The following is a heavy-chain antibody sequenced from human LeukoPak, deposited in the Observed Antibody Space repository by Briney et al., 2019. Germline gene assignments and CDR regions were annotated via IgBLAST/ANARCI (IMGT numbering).Heavy chain of an antibody. Sequence: PSETLSLTCIVSGDSISSYYWSWIRQPPGKGLEWIGYTSHSGSTNSNPSLKSRVTISVDTSKNQFSLKLSSVTAADTAVYYCARVGSEDAFDIWGQGTMVTVSS. CDR1: GDSISSYY. D-gene: IGHD6-19*01. V-gene: IGHV4-59*12. CDR3: ARVGSEDAFDI. J-gene: IGHJ3*02. CDR2: TSHSGST.